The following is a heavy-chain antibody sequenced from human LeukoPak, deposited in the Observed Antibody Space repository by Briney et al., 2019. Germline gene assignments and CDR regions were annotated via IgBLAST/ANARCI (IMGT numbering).Heavy chain of an antibody. V-gene: IGHV1-18*01. CDR1: GYTFTSYG. D-gene: IGHD3-22*01. Sequence: ASVKVSCKASGYTFTSYGISWVRQAPGQGLEWMGWISAYNGNTNYAQKLQGRVTMTTDTSTSTAYMELRSLRSDDTAVYYCARIRWDSSGYPSDAFDIWGQGTMVTVSS. CDR2: ISAYNGNT. J-gene: IGHJ3*02. CDR3: ARIRWDSSGYPSDAFDI.